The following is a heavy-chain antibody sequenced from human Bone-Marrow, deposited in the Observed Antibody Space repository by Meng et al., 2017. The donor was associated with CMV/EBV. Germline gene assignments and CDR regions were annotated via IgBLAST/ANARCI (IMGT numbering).Heavy chain of an antibody. D-gene: IGHD2-2*01. Sequence: ASVKVSCKASGYTFTGYYMHWVRQAPGQGLEWMGWINPNSGGTNYAQKFQGRVTMTRDTSISTAYMGLSRLRSDDTAVYYCARDLVYMKVVPAAISYFDYWGQGTLVTVSS. CDR1: GYTFTGYY. CDR2: INPNSGGT. J-gene: IGHJ4*02. CDR3: ARDLVYMKVVPAAISYFDY. V-gene: IGHV1-2*02.